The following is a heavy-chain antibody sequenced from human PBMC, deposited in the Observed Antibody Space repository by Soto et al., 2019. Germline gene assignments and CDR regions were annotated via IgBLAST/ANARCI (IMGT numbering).Heavy chain of an antibody. V-gene: IGHV1-69*01. CDR1: GCTFSSYA. Sequence: QVQLVQSGAEVKKPGSSVKVSCKASGCTFSSYAISWVRQAPGHGIEWMGGIIPIFGTANYAQKFQGRVTITADESTSTAYMELSSLRSEDTAVYYCARVNDSSGYGLYWGQGTLVTVSS. J-gene: IGHJ4*02. D-gene: IGHD3-22*01. CDR2: IIPIFGTA. CDR3: ARVNDSSGYGLY.